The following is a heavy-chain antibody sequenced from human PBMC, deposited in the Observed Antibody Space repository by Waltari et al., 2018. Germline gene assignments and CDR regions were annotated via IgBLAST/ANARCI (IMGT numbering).Heavy chain of an antibody. V-gene: IGHV1-3*01. D-gene: IGHD2-15*01. CDR3: ARDGYCSGGSCYSGWSDP. Sequence: QVQLVQSGAEVKKPGASVKVSCTPSGFSFTNFAVHWVRQAPGQRLEWMGWINAANDNTRYSQKFQDRVTITRDTSASTACMELSSLRSEDTAVYYCARDGYCSGGSCYSGWSDPWGQGTLVIVSS. J-gene: IGHJ5*02. CDR2: INAANDNT. CDR1: GFSFTNFA.